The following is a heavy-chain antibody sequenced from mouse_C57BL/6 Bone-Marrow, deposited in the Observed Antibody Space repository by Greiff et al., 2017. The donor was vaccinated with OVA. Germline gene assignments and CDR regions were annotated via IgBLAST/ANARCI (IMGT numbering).Heavy chain of an antibody. D-gene: IGHD2-10*01. J-gene: IGHJ3*01. CDR2: IYPGSGST. CDR3: APYPAWFAY. Sequence: VQLQQPGAELVKPGASVKMSCKASGYTFTSYWITWVKQRPGQGLEWIGDIYPGSGSTNYTAKFKGQATLTADKSSSTAYMELRSLTSEDSAVYFCAPYPAWFAYWGQGTLVTVSA. V-gene: IGHV1-55*01. CDR1: GYTFTSYW.